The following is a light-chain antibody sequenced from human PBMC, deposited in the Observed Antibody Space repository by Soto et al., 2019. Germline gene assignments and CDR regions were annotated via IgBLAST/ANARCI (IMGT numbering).Light chain of an antibody. Sequence: DIQMTQSPSTLSASVGDRVTITCRASQSISSWLAWYQQKPGKAPKLLIYKASSLESGVPSRFSGSGSGTEFTLTVNSLQPDDFATYDCQQYNSYSQTFGQGTKVEIK. CDR3: QQYNSYSQT. J-gene: IGKJ1*01. CDR1: QSISSW. V-gene: IGKV1-5*03. CDR2: KAS.